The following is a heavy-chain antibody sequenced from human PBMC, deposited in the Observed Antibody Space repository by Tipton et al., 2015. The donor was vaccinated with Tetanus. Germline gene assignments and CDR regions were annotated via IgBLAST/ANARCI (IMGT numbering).Heavy chain of an antibody. J-gene: IGHJ5*02. CDR2: ISPGDSDA. Sequence: QLVQSGAEVKKPGESLKMSCKISGHNSRSYWISWVRQMPGKGLEWMGIISPGDSDATYSPSFQGQVTISRDKSISTAYLHWSSLKASDTAIYFCARLPKHYSASGSTWGQGTHVTVSS. CDR3: ARLPKHYSASGST. CDR1: GHNSRSYW. V-gene: IGHV5-51*01. D-gene: IGHD3-10*01.